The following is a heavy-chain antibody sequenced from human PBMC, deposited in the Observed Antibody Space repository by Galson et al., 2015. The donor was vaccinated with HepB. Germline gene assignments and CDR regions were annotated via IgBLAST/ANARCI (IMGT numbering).Heavy chain of an antibody. Sequence: SLRLSCAASGFTFSSYAMSWVRQAPGKGLEWVSAISGSGGSTYYADSVKGRFTISRDNSKNTLYLQMNSLRAEDTAVYYCAKRHPDGRGPSPASGVIPGGAFDIWGQGTMVTVSS. V-gene: IGHV3-23*01. D-gene: IGHD3-16*02. CDR3: AKRHPDGRGPSPASGVIPGGAFDI. CDR2: ISGSGGST. CDR1: GFTFSSYA. J-gene: IGHJ3*02.